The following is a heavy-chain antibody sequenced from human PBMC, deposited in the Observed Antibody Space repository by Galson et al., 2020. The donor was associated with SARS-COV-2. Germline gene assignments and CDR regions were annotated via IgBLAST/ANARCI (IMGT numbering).Heavy chain of an antibody. V-gene: IGHV1-18*01. CDR2: ISGFSGNA. D-gene: IGHD2-2*02. J-gene: IGHJ4*02. Sequence: ASVKVSCKASGFDFLSYGITWVRQAPGQGLEWMGWISGFSGNAEYAQKLQDRVTLTRDTSTITAYLELRGLRSDDTAVYYCARGDYTNLFLWGQGTLVTVSS. CDR3: ARGDYTNLFL. CDR1: GFDFLSYG.